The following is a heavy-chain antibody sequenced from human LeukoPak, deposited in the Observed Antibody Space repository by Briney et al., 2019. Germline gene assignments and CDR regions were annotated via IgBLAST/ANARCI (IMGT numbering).Heavy chain of an antibody. CDR2: IYSGDSDT. Sequence: GESLKISCKGSGYSFSSYWIGWVRQMPGKGLEWMGIIYSGDSDTRYSPSFQGQVTISADKSISTAYLQWSSLKASDTAMYYCARPYYDSGGYYYVDYWGQGTLVTVSS. J-gene: IGHJ4*02. CDR1: GYSFSSYW. CDR3: ARPYYDSGGYYYVDY. V-gene: IGHV5-51*01. D-gene: IGHD3-22*01.